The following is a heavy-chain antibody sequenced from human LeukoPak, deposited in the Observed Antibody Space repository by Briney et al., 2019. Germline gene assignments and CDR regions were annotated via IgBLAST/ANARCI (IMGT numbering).Heavy chain of an antibody. V-gene: IGHV3-66*02. CDR3: ARHTPSTFDF. J-gene: IGHJ4*02. Sequence: GGSLRLSCAASGFTVSNNYMSWVRQAPGKALEWVSVIYSGGKTFYADSVKGRFTISRDSSINTLFLEMNSLGLEDAAVYYCARHTPSTFDFWGQGVVVAASA. CDR1: GFTVSNNY. CDR2: IYSGGKT.